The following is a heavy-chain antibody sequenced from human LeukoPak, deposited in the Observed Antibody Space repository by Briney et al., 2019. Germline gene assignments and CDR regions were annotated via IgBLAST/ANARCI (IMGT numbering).Heavy chain of an antibody. CDR2: IYYSGST. Sequence: SQTLSLTCTVSGGSISSSSYYWGWIRQPPGKGLEWIGSIYYSGSTYYNPSLKSRVTISVDTSKNQFSLKLCSVTAADTAVYYCARHSAYYYDSSGFDYWGQGTLVTVSS. CDR1: GGSISSSSYY. D-gene: IGHD3-22*01. CDR3: ARHSAYYYDSSGFDY. J-gene: IGHJ4*02. V-gene: IGHV4-39*01.